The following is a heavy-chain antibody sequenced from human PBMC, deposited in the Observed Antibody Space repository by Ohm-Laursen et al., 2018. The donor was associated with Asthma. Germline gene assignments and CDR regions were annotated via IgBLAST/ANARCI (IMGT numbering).Heavy chain of an antibody. D-gene: IGHD6-6*01. CDR2: IYPGDSDT. J-gene: IGHJ6*02. CDR3: ARGSIAAPSYYYGMDV. CDR1: GYSFTSYW. V-gene: IGHV5-51*01. Sequence: ASLRLSCKGSGYSFTSYWIGWVRQMPGKGLEWLGIIYPGDSDTRYSPSFQGQVTISADKSISTAYLQWGSLKASDTAMYYCARGSIAAPSYYYGMDVWGQGTTVTVSS.